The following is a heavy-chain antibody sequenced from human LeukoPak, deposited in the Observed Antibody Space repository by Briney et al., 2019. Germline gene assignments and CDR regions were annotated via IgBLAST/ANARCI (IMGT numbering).Heavy chain of an antibody. Sequence: GGSLRLSCAASGFTVSSNYMSWVRQAPGKGLEWVSVIYSDGSTYYADSVKGRFTISRDNSKNPLYLQMNSLRAEDTAVYYCARGLYRSGFSFDPWGQGTLVTVSS. V-gene: IGHV3-66*02. CDR2: IYSDGST. D-gene: IGHD3-22*01. J-gene: IGHJ5*02. CDR1: GFTVSSNY. CDR3: ARGLYRSGFSFDP.